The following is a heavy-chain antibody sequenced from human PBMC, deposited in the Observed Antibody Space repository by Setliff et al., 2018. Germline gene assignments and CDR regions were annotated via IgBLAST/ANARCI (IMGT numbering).Heavy chain of an antibody. V-gene: IGHV4-59*01. Sequence: PSETLSLTCTVSGGSLSSYYWSWIRQPPGKGLEWIGHIYYSGTTNYNASLKYRVSISVDTSKNHFSLKLNSVTAADTAVYYCARVGSSSWYGGGFDIWGQGTMVTVSS. J-gene: IGHJ3*02. D-gene: IGHD6-13*01. CDR3: ARVGSSSWYGGGFDI. CDR2: IYYSGTT. CDR1: GGSLSSYY.